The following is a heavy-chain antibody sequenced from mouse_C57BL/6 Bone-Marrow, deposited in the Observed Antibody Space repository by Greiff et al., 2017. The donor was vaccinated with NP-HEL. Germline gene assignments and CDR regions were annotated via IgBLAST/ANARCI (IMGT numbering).Heavy chain of an antibody. Sequence: EVQLQQSGPELVKPGASVKISCKASGYTFTDYYMNWVKQSHGKSLEWIGDINPNNGGTSYNQKFKGKATLTVDKSSSTAYMELRSLTSEDSAVYYCARYDGYYEFAYWGQGTLVTVSA. V-gene: IGHV1-26*01. J-gene: IGHJ3*01. CDR1: GYTFTDYY. CDR3: ARYDGYYEFAY. D-gene: IGHD2-3*01. CDR2: INPNNGGT.